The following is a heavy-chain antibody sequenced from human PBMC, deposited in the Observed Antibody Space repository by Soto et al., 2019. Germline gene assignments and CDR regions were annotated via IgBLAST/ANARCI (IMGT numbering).Heavy chain of an antibody. D-gene: IGHD3-16*01. CDR3: ARVSSSLYSYAY. CDR1: GFTFSTFW. V-gene: IGHV3-74*01. J-gene: IGHJ4*02. CDR2: ISSDGSRT. Sequence: PGGSLRLSCAASGFTFSTFWMHWVRQAPGKGLVWVSRISSDGSRTSYADSVKGRFTISRDNAKNTLYLQMNSLRAEDTAIYYCARVSSSLYSYAYSGQGPLVTGST.